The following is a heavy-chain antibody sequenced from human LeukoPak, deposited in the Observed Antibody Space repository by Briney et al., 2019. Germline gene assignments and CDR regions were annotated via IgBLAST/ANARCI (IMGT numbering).Heavy chain of an antibody. CDR3: ARAGGLSNFDY. CDR2: IIPIFGTP. Sequence: GASVKVSCKASGGTFNNHAISWVRQAPGQGLEWMGAIIPIFGTPNYAQNFQGRVTITADASTSTVYMERSSLRSDDTAVYYCARAGGLSNFDYWGQGTLVAVSS. CDR1: GGTFNNHA. V-gene: IGHV1-69*13. J-gene: IGHJ4*02. D-gene: IGHD2-8*02.